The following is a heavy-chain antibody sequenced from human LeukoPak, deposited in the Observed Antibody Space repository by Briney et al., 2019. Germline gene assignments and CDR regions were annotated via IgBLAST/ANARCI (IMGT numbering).Heavy chain of an antibody. Sequence: GESLKISXAASGFTFSSYGMHWVRQAPGKGLEWVAVIWYDGSNKYYADSVKGRFTISRDNSKNTLYLQMNSLRAEDTAVYYCAKDQAVAGLYYFDYWGQGTLVTVSS. V-gene: IGHV3-33*06. CDR3: AKDQAVAGLYYFDY. D-gene: IGHD6-19*01. J-gene: IGHJ4*02. CDR1: GFTFSSYG. CDR2: IWYDGSNK.